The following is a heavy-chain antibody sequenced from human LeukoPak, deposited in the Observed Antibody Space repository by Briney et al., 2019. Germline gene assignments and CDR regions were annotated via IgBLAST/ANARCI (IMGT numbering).Heavy chain of an antibody. CDR2: IRYDGSNK. Sequence: GGSLRLSCAASGFTFSSYGMHWVRQAPGKGLEWVAFIRYDGSNKYYADSVKGRFTISRDNSKNTLYLQMNSLRAEDTAVYYCAKASGYEWSYYFDYWGQGTLVTVSS. D-gene: IGHD5-12*01. CDR1: GFTFSSYG. V-gene: IGHV3-30*02. CDR3: AKASGYEWSYYFDY. J-gene: IGHJ4*02.